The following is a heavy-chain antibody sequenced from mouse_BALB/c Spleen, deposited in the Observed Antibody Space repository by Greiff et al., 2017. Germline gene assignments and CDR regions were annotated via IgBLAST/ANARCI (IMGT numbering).Heavy chain of an antibody. V-gene: IGHV5-4*02. CDR3: ARGVYPYRYFDV. J-gene: IGHJ1*01. CDR1: GFTFSDYY. CDR2: ISDGGSYT. Sequence: EVQLVESGGGLVKPGGSLKLSCAASGFTFSDYYMYWVRQTPEKRLEWVATISDGGSYTYYPDSVKGRFTISRDNAKNNLYLQMSSLKSEDTAMYYCARGVYPYRYFDVWGAGTTVTVSS. D-gene: IGHD2-3*01.